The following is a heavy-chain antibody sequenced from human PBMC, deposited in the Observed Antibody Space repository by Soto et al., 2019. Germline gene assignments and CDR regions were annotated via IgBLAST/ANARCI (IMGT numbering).Heavy chain of an antibody. Sequence: QIQLVQSGPEVKKPGASVKVSCKSSGYTFSSYGVSWVRQAPGQGLEWLGWISAYSGVTNFAQNFQGRVTMTTDTSTSTSYMELSRLSSADTAVYYCATEAESLSDCTAVPEYAAPDSWGQGTLVTVSS. CDR3: ATEAESLSDCTAVPEYAAPDS. V-gene: IGHV1-18*01. J-gene: IGHJ4*02. D-gene: IGHD2-8*01. CDR1: GYTFSSYG. CDR2: ISAYSGVT.